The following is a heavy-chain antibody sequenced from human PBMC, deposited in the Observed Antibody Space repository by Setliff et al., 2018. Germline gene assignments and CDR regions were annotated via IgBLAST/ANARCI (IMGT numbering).Heavy chain of an antibody. CDR3: ARAPRYFDPTGSYFDF. CDR2: TYYSGNT. V-gene: IGHV4-39*07. CDR1: GASVSGNSYY. D-gene: IGHD3-22*01. J-gene: IGHJ4*02. Sequence: SLTCTVSGASVSGNSYYWGWIRQPPGKGLEWTASTYYSGNTYYNPSLKSRVTISVDTSKNQFSLKLTSVTAADTAVYYCARAPRYFDPTGSYFDFWGQGTLVTVSS.